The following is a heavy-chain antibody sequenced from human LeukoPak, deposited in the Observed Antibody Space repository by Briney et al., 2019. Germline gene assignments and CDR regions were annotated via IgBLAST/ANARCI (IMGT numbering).Heavy chain of an antibody. Sequence: SVKVSCKASGFTFSNSAVQWVRQARGQRLVWIGWIVVGSGNTNYAQKFQERVTITRDMSTSTAYMELSSLRSEDTAVYYCTSDPTFYSGRYCFDYWGQGTLVTVSS. CDR1: GFTFSNSA. CDR2: IVVGSGNT. CDR3: TSDPTFYSGRYCFDY. V-gene: IGHV1-58*01. D-gene: IGHD1-26*01. J-gene: IGHJ4*02.